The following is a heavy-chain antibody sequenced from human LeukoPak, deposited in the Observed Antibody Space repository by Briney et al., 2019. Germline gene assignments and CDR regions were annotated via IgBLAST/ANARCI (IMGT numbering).Heavy chain of an antibody. CDR3: AKVATGP. CDR1: GFRFSNNA. CDR2: VSKTGGTT. Sequence: TGGSLRLSCVATGFRFSNNALSWVRQGPGKGLEWVSSVSKTGGTTYYADSVKGRFTIPRDNSRNTVSLQMNSLRAEDTAIYYCAKVATGPWGQGTLVTVSS. V-gene: IGHV3-23*01. J-gene: IGHJ5*02. D-gene: IGHD5-12*01.